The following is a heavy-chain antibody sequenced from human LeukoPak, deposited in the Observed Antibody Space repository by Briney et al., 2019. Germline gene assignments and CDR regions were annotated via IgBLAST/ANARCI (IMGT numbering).Heavy chain of an antibody. Sequence: GGSLRLSCAASGFTFSNAWMSWVRQAPGKGLEWVSGISDSGDNSYYADSVKGRFTISRDNSKNTLFLQMNSLRGEDTAVYYCAKRVPYSSSWPSLDYWGQGTLVTVSS. V-gene: IGHV3-23*01. CDR2: ISDSGDNS. D-gene: IGHD6-13*01. J-gene: IGHJ4*02. CDR3: AKRVPYSSSWPSLDY. CDR1: GFTFSNAW.